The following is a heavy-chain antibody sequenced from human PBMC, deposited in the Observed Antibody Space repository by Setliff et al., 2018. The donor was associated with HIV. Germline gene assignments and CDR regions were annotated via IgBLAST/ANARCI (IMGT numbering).Heavy chain of an antibody. V-gene: IGHV4-39*02. CDR1: GGSISNNSYY. CDR2: LFYNGNT. D-gene: IGHD5-18*01. J-gene: IGHJ2*01. CDR3: ARDVKGYIYGSTYWYFDL. Sequence: PSETLSLTCTVSGGSISNNSYYWGWVRQPPGKGLELIGNLFYNGNTYYNPSLKSRVTISVDTSKNQYSLKLSSVTAADTAVYYCARDVKGYIYGSTYWYFDLWGRGTLVTVSS.